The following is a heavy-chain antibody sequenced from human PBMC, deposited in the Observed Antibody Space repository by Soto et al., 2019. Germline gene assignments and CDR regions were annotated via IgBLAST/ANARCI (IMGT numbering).Heavy chain of an antibody. Sequence: QVQLVESGAEVKKPGASVKVSCKASGYTFTNYGISWVRQAPGQGLEWRGWISGYNGNTKYAQKFQGRVTMTTDTPTNTAYMDLRRLRSDDTAVYYCARDLEYYYDSSGNYYYHYCMDVWVQGTTVTVS. CDR3: ARDLEYYYDSSGNYYYHYCMDV. D-gene: IGHD3-22*01. J-gene: IGHJ6*02. CDR1: GYTFTNYG. V-gene: IGHV1-18*04. CDR2: ISGYNGNT.